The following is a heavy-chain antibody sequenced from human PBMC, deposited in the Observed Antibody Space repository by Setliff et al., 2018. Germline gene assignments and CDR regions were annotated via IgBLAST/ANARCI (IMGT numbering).Heavy chain of an antibody. CDR2: INHSGST. V-gene: IGHV4-34*01. CDR1: GGSFSGYY. CDR3: ARVVPAAMYFDY. D-gene: IGHD2-2*01. J-gene: IGHJ4*02. Sequence: PSETLSLTCAVYGGSFSGYYWSWIRQPPGKGLEWIGEINHSGSTNYNPSLKSRVTLSVDTSKNQFSLKLSSVTAADTAVYYCARVVPAAMYFDYWGQGTLVTVSS.